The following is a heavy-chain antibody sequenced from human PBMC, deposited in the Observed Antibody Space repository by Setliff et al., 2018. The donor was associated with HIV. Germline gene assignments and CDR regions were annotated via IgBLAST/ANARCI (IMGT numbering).Heavy chain of an antibody. D-gene: IGHD4-17*01. J-gene: IGHJ4*02. V-gene: IGHV4-38-2*01. CDR2: IYHTGSS. CDR1: GFSISSRYY. Sequence: SETLSLTCDVSGFSISSRYYWGWIRQSPGKGLEWIGNIYHTGSSYYNPSLKSRVTMSVDTSKNQFSLKLTSVTASDTAVYYCARAAAGNTGPFDLWGQGSPVTVSS. CDR3: ARAAAGNTGPFDL.